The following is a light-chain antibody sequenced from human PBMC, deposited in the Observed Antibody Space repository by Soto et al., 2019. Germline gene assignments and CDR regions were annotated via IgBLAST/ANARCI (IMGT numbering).Light chain of an antibody. Sequence: DIQMTQSPSSLSASVGDRVTITCRASQRISSFLNWYQQKPGKAPKLLIYAASTLQSGVPSRFSGSGSGKDFTLTISSLQPEDFATYYCQQSYSPLTFGGGTKVEIK. CDR2: AAS. J-gene: IGKJ4*01. V-gene: IGKV1-39*01. CDR3: QQSYSPLT. CDR1: QRISSF.